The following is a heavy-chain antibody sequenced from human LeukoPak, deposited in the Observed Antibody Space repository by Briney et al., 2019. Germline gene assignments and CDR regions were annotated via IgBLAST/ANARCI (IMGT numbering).Heavy chain of an antibody. Sequence: PSETLSLTCTVSGGSISSYYWSWIRQPPGKGLEWIGYIYYSGGTNYNPSLKSRVTISVKTSKNQFSLKLRSVTAADTAVYYCARGGGPYYYDSSGYYRPFDYWGQGTLVTVSS. V-gene: IGHV4-59*01. D-gene: IGHD3-22*01. CDR1: GGSISSYY. CDR3: ARGGGPYYYDSSGYYRPFDY. CDR2: IYYSGGT. J-gene: IGHJ4*02.